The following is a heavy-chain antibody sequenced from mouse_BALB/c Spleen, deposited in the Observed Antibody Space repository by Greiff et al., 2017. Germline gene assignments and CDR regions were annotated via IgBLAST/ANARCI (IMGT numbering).Heavy chain of an antibody. J-gene: IGHJ1*01. Sequence: QVQLQQSGAELVRPGVSVKISCKGSGYTFTDYAMHWVKQSHAKSLEWIGVISTYYGDASYNQKFKGKATMTVDKSSSTAYMELARLTSEDSAIYYCASRDYYGSSDWYFDVWGAGTTVTVSS. V-gene: IGHV1S137*01. CDR2: ISTYYGDA. CDR1: GYTFTDYA. D-gene: IGHD1-1*01. CDR3: ASRDYYGSSDWYFDV.